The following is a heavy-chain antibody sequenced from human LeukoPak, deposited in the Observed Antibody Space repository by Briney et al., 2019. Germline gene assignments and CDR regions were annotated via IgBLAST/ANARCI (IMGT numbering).Heavy chain of an antibody. D-gene: IGHD2-2*01. CDR2: IYTSGTY. CDR1: GDSISSGSEY. Sequence: PSGTLSLSCTVPGDSISSGSEYWSWIRQPAGKGLEWIGRIYTSGTYNYHPSLKSRVTISVDTSKSQFSLKLSSVTAADTAVYYCARGRFVVVPSATDAGNWFDPWGQGTLVTVSS. J-gene: IGHJ5*02. CDR3: ARGRFVVVPSATDAGNWFDP. V-gene: IGHV4-61*02.